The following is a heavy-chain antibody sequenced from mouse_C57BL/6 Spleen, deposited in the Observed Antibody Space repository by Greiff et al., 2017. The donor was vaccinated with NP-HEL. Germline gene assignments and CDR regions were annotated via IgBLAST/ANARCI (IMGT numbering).Heavy chain of an antibody. CDR2: IYPGDGDT. CDR3: ARSYDYDGGAFDY. Sequence: VQLQQSGPELVKPGASVKISCKASGYAFSSSWMNWVKQRPGKGLEWIGRIYPGDGDTNYNGKFKGKATLTADKSSSSAYMQLSSLTSEDSAVYFCARSYDYDGGAFDYWGQGTTLTVSS. D-gene: IGHD2-4*01. CDR1: GYAFSSSW. J-gene: IGHJ2*01. V-gene: IGHV1-82*01.